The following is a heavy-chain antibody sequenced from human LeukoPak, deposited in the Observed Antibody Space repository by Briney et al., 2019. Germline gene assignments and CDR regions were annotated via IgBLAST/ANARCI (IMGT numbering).Heavy chain of an antibody. J-gene: IGHJ6*02. CDR2: ITWSGAAT. CDR1: GYTFNDYG. Sequence: GGSLRLSCAASGYTFNDYGVSWVRQAPTKGLEWISGITWSGAATAYADSVKGRFTISRDNAKNSLFLEMNSLTAEDTALYYCARGSRDGPLYGMDVWGQGTTVTVSS. D-gene: IGHD5-24*01. V-gene: IGHV3-20*04. CDR3: ARGSRDGPLYGMDV.